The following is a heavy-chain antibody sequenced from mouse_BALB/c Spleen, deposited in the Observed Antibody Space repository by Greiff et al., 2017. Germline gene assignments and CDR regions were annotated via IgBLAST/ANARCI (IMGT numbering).Heavy chain of an antibody. CDR1: GFAFSSYD. CDR2: ISSGGGST. CDR3: ARHGYDGWYFDV. V-gene: IGHV5-12-1*01. D-gene: IGHD2-14*01. Sequence: EVNVVESGGGLVKPGGSLKLSCAASGFAFSSYDMSWVRQTPEKRLEWVAYISSGGGSTYYPDTVKGRFTISRDNAKNTLYLQMSSLKSEDTAMYYCARHGYDGWYFDVWGAGTTVTVSS. J-gene: IGHJ1*01.